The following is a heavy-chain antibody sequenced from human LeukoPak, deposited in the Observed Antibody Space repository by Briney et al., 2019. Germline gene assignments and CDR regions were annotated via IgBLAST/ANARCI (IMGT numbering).Heavy chain of an antibody. CDR1: GGSISSYY. V-gene: IGHV4-59*01. Sequence: SETLSLTCTVSGGSISSYYWSWIRQPPGKGLEWIGYIYYSGSTNYNPSLKSRVTISVDTSKNQFPLKLSSVTAADTAVYYCARGHQLLTYYYYYDMDVWGRGTTVTVSS. J-gene: IGHJ6*04. CDR2: IYYSGST. CDR3: ARGHQLLTYYYYYDMDV. D-gene: IGHD2-2*01.